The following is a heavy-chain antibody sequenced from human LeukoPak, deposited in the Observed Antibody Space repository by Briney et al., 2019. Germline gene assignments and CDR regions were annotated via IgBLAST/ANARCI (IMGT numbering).Heavy chain of an antibody. Sequence: GGSLRLSCAASGFTFSSYAMSWVRQAPGKGLEWVSAISGSGGSTYYADSVKGRFTISRDNSKNTLYLQMNSLRAEDTAVYYCAKAAISSSGYYQYYFDYWGQGTLVTVSS. J-gene: IGHJ4*02. CDR1: GFTFSSYA. D-gene: IGHD3-22*01. V-gene: IGHV3-23*01. CDR3: AKAAISSSGYYQYYFDY. CDR2: ISGSGGST.